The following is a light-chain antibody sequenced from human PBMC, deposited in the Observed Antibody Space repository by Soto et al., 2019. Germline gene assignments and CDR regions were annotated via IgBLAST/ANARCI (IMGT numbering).Light chain of an antibody. V-gene: IGKV1-5*01. CDR2: DAS. J-gene: IGKJ4*01. CDR3: QQYNSYLLT. Sequence: DIPLTQSHSTLSASVGDGVNIXWRASQSISSWLAWYQQKPGKAPKLLIYDASSLESGVPSRFSGSGSGTEFTLTISSLQPDDFATYYCQQYNSYLLTFGGGTKVDIK. CDR1: QSISSW.